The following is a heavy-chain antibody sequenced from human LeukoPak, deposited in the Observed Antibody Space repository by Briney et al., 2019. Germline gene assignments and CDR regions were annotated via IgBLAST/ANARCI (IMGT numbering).Heavy chain of an antibody. CDR2: IDKKDKGYATAT. CDR1: GFTFSGSA. D-gene: IGHD1-26*01. V-gene: IGHV3-73*01. Sequence: GGSLRLSCAASGFTFSGSAIHWVRQSSGKGLEWVGHIDKKDKGYATATAYAASVKGRFTISRDDSINTAYLQMKSLKTEDTALYYCTRDSGTYNWFDPWGQGTLATVSS. CDR3: TRDSGTYNWFDP. J-gene: IGHJ5*02.